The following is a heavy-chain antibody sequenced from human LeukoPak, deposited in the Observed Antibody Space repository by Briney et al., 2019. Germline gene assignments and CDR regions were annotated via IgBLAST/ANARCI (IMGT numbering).Heavy chain of an antibody. CDR2: IYHSGST. V-gene: IGHV4-4*02. J-gene: IGHJ4*02. CDR1: GGSISSSNW. CDR3: ASKTYGSGSYTY. D-gene: IGHD3-10*01. Sequence: PSETLSLTCAVSGGSISSSNWWSWVRQPPGKGLEWIGEIYHSGSTNYIPSLQSRVTISVDKSENQFSLKLSSVTAADTAVYYCASKTYGSGSYTYWGQGTLVTVSS.